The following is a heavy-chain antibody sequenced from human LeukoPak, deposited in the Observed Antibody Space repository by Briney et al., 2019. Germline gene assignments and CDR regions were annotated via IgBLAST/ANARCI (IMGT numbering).Heavy chain of an antibody. J-gene: IGHJ6*02. D-gene: IGHD3-9*01. CDR1: GGSISSYY. Sequence: PLETLSLTCTVSGGSISSYYWSWIRQPAGKGLEWIGRIYTSGSTNYNPSLKSRVTMSVDTSKNQFSLKLSSVTAADTAVYYCARDWVDYDIFLMDVWGQGTTVTVSS. V-gene: IGHV4-4*07. CDR2: IYTSGST. CDR3: ARDWVDYDIFLMDV.